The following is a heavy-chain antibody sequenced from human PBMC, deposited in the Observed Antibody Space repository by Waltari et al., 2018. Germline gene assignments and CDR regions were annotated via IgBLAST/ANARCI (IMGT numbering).Heavy chain of an antibody. J-gene: IGHJ4*02. CDR1: GFTFSSYA. D-gene: IGHD1-26*01. Sequence: EVQLLESGGGLVQPGGSLRLSCAASGFTFSSYAMTWVRQAPGKGLGGVSAIIGSGGSTYSADSVKGRFTIPRDNPKNTLYLQMNSLRAEDTAVYYCATSGSYRHRDYWGQGTLVTVSS. V-gene: IGHV3-23*01. CDR3: ATSGSYRHRDY. CDR2: IIGSGGST.